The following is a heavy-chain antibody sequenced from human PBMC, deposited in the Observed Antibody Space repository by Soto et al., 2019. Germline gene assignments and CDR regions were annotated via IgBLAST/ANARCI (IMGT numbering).Heavy chain of an antibody. CDR3: ARLVVVAPVANA. Sequence: PSETLSLTCSVSGGSISYNSYYWGWVRQPPGKGLEWVGGIFYTGTTYYSTSLKDRVTISVDTSKNSFSLNLTSVTAADTAVYFCARLVVVAPVANAWGQGTLVTVS. CDR1: GGSISYNSYY. J-gene: IGHJ5*02. V-gene: IGHV4-39*02. CDR2: IFYTGTT. D-gene: IGHD2-2*01.